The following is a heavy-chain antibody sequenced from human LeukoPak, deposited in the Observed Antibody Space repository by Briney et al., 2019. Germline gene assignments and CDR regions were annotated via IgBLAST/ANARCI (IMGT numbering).Heavy chain of an antibody. CDR3: ARVSFCSGSSCYAGHDY. D-gene: IGHD2-15*01. CDR2: IIPIFGTA. CDR1: GGTFTSYA. J-gene: IGHJ4*02. V-gene: IGHV1-69*06. Sequence: SVTVSCKASGGTFTSYAISWVRQAPGQGVEWMGRIIPIFGTANYAQKFQGRVTITADKSTSTAYMELSSLRSEDAAVYYCARVSFCSGSSCYAGHDYWGQGTLVTVSS.